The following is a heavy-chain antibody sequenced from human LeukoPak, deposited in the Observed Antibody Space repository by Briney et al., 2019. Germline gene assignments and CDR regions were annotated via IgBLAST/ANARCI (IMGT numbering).Heavy chain of an antibody. CDR3: ARDTGGGSGYDY. CDR2: ISAYNGNT. J-gene: IGHJ4*02. CDR1: GYSFTGYY. V-gene: IGHV1-18*04. Sequence: ASVKVSCKASGYSFTGYYMHWVRQAPGQGLEWMGWISAYNGNTNYAQKLQGRVTMTTDTSTSTAYMELRSLRSDDTAVYYCARDTGGGSGYDYWGQGTLVTVSS. D-gene: IGHD3-22*01.